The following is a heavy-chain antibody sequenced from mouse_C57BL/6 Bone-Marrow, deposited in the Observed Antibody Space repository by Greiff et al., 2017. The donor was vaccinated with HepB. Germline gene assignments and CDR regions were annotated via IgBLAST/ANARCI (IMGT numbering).Heavy chain of an antibody. CDR2: INYDGSST. J-gene: IGHJ1*03. Sequence: EVKLMESEGGLVQPGSSMKLSCTASGFTFSDYYMAWVRQVPEKGLEWVANINYDGSSTYYLDSLKSRFIISRDNAKNILYLQMSSLKSEDTATYYCARDRLTGKGWYFDVWGTGTTVTVSS. D-gene: IGHD4-1*01. CDR3: ARDRLTGKGWYFDV. V-gene: IGHV5-16*01. CDR1: GFTFSDYY.